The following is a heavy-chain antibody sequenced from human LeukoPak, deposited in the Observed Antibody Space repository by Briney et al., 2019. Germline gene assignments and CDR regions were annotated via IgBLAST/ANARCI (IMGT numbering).Heavy chain of an antibody. V-gene: IGHV3-66*01. J-gene: IGHJ4*02. D-gene: IGHD6-6*01. CDR1: GFTVSNNY. CDR3: ARDPPAVAANTYG. CDR2: IYSGGAT. Sequence: QPGGSLRLSCAASGFTVSNNYMRWVRQAPGKGLEWVSLIYSGGATFYADAVKGRFTISRDGSKNTLYLQVNSLRAEDTAVYYCARDPPAVAANTYGWGQGTLVTVSS.